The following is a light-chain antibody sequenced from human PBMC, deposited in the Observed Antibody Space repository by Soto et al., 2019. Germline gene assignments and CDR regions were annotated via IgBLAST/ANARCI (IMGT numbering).Light chain of an antibody. V-gene: IGLV6-57*04. CDR3: QSHDGINVI. J-gene: IGLJ2*01. CDR1: SGGIASSY. CDR2: ENN. Sequence: NFILTQPHSVSESPGKTVTISCTRSSGGIASSYVQWYQQRPGSAPTTVIYENNQRLSGVPDRFSGSIDSSSNSASLTISGLRTEDEADYYCQSHDGINVIFGGGTKVTVL.